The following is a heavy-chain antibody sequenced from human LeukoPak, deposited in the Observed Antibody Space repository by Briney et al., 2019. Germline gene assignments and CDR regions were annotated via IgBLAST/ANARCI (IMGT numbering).Heavy chain of an antibody. CDR1: GVSIRGDTYY. Sequence: SETLSLTCTVSGVSIRGDTYYWGWIRQPPGKGLEWIGNYHIGNTYYNPSLKSRVTVSEDTSKNQFSLRVNSVAAADTAVYYCARLWDSTGLYFYYYMDVWGEGTTVTVSS. J-gene: IGHJ6*03. D-gene: IGHD6-19*01. CDR3: ARLWDSTGLYFYYYMDV. CDR2: YHIGNT. V-gene: IGHV4-39*01.